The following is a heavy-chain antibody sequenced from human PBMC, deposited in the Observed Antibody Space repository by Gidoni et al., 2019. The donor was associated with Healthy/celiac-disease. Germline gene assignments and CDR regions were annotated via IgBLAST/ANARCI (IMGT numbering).Heavy chain of an antibody. CDR3: ATVPPLITFGGVNDY. D-gene: IGHD3-16*01. CDR1: GFTVSSNY. V-gene: IGHV3-53*01. J-gene: IGHJ4*02. Sequence: EVQLVESGGGLIQPGGSLRLSCAASGFTVSSNYISWVRQAPGKGLEWVSVIYSGGSTYYADSVKGRFTISRDNSKNTLYLQMNSLRAEDTAVYYCATVPPLITFGGVNDYWGQGTLVTVSS. CDR2: IYSGGST.